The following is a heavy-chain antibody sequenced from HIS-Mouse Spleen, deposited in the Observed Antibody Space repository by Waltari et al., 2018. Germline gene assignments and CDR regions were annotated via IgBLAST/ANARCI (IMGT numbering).Heavy chain of an antibody. V-gene: IGHV3-53*02. Sequence: EVQLVETGGGLIQPGGSLRLSCPASGFTFSLNYMTWVPSAAGKGLEWVSVIYSGGSTYYADSVKGRFTISRDNSKNTLYLQMNSLRAEDTAVYYCARDHGDSSSWYWYFDLWGRGTLVTVSS. CDR2: IYSGGST. CDR1: GFTFSLNY. J-gene: IGHJ2*01. CDR3: ARDHGDSSSWYWYFDL. D-gene: IGHD6-13*01.